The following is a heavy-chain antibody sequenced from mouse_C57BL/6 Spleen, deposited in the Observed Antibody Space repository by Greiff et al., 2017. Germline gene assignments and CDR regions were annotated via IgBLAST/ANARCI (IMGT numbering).Heavy chain of an antibody. CDR1: GYAFSSYW. V-gene: IGHV1-80*01. Sequence: LVESGAELVKPGASVKISCKASGYAFSSYWMNWVKQRPGKGLEWIGQIYPGDGDTNFNGKFKGKATLTADKSSSTAYMQLSSLTSEDSAVYFCARTGTGGYFDYWGQGTTLTVSS. J-gene: IGHJ2*01. CDR2: IYPGDGDT. CDR3: ARTGTGGYFDY. D-gene: IGHD4-1*01.